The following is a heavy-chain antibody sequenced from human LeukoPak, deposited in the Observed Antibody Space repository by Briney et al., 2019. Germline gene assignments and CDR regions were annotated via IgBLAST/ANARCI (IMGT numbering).Heavy chain of an antibody. Sequence: AGGSLRLSCAASGFTFSTYVMHWVRQAPGKGLEWLAVMSYDGRNVYYADSVKGRFTISRDNSKNTLYLQMNTLRPEDTAVYYCARDGPHITVAGCCDYWGRGTLVTVSS. CDR3: ARDGPHITVAGCCDY. J-gene: IGHJ4*02. V-gene: IGHV3-30*04. D-gene: IGHD6-19*01. CDR1: GFTFSTYV. CDR2: MSYDGRNV.